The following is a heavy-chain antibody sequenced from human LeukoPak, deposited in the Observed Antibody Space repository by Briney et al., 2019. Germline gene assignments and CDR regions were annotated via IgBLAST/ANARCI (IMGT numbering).Heavy chain of an antibody. CDR3: ARAPYIRGVYDYYFDY. CDR1: GFTFSDHY. D-gene: IGHD3-10*01. J-gene: IGHJ4*02. Sequence: PGGSLRLSCAASGFTFSDHYMDWVRQAPGKGLEWVGRTRNKANSYTTEYAASVKGRFTISRDDSKNSLYLQMNSLKTEDTAVYYCARAPYIRGVYDYYFDYWGQGTLVTVSS. V-gene: IGHV3-72*01. CDR2: TRNKANSYTT.